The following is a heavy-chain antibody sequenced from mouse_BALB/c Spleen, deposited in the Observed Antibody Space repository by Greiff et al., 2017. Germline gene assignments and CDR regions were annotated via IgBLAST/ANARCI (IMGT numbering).Heavy chain of an antibody. D-gene: IGHD1-1*01. CDR2: ISSGSSTI. Sequence: EVQLQESGGGLVQPGGSRKLSCAASGFTFSSFGMHWVRQAPEKGLEWVAYISSGSSTIYYADTVKGRFTISRDNPKNTLFLQMTSLRSEDTAMYYCARHYYGSSYEDAMDYWGQGTSVTVSS. CDR3: ARHYYGSSYEDAMDY. V-gene: IGHV5-17*02. J-gene: IGHJ4*01. CDR1: GFTFSSFG.